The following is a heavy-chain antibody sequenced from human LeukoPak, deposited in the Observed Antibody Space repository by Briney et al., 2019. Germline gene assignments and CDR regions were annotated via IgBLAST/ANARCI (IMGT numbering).Heavy chain of an antibody. J-gene: IGHJ4*02. CDR1: GLNFSNYW. CDR3: AKEIWPTVTTPGRTYFDY. CDR2: IKEDGSEK. V-gene: IGHV3-7*01. D-gene: IGHD4-17*01. Sequence: PGGSLRLSCAASGLNFSNYWMKWVRQAPGKGLEWVANIKEDGSEKNYVDSVKGRFTISRDNAKNSLYLQMNSLRAEDTAVYYCAKEIWPTVTTPGRTYFDYWGQGTLVTVSS.